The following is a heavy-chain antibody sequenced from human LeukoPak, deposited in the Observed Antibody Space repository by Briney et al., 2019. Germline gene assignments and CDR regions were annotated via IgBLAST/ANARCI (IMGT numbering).Heavy chain of an antibody. Sequence: GGSLRLSCAASGFTFSSYSMNWVRQAPGKGLEWASVIYSGGSTYYADSVKGRFTISRDNSKNTLYLQMNSLRAEDTAVYFCARDSASGWYHDYWGQGTLVTVSS. CDR3: ARDSASGWYHDY. CDR1: GFTFSSYS. V-gene: IGHV3-53*01. D-gene: IGHD6-19*01. J-gene: IGHJ4*02. CDR2: IYSGGST.